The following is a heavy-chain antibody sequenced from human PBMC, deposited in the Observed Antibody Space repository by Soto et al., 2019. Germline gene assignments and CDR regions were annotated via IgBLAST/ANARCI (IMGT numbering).Heavy chain of an antibody. J-gene: IGHJ4*02. CDR1: GYSFTSYW. CDR2: IYPGDSDT. V-gene: IGHV5-51*01. CDR3: ARQTVGATPTAFDY. Sequence: PGDALKISCTGSGYSFTSYWIGWVRQMPGKGLEWMGIIYPGDSDTRYSPSFQGQVTISADKSISTAYLQWSSLKASDTAMYYCARQTVGATPTAFDYWGQGTLVTVSS. D-gene: IGHD1-26*01.